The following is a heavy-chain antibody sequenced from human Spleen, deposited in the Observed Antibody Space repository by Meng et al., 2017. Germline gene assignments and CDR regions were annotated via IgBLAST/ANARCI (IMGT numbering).Heavy chain of an antibody. Sequence: GSLRLSCTVSGYSISSGYYWGWIRQPPGKGLEWIGSIYHSGSTYYNPSLKSRVTISVDTSKNQFSLKLSSVTAADTAVYYCARGPNKSHSSGWYPFDYWGQGTLVTVSS. V-gene: IGHV4-38-2*02. CDR1: GYSISSGYY. D-gene: IGHD6-19*01. CDR3: ARGPNKSHSSGWYPFDY. CDR2: IYHSGST. J-gene: IGHJ4*02.